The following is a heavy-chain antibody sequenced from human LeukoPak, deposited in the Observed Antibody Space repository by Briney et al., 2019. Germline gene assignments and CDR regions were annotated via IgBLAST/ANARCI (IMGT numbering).Heavy chain of an antibody. J-gene: IGHJ4*02. CDR2: IRYDGSNK. V-gene: IGHV3-30*02. CDR3: AKGDSSGWPHDY. Sequence: GGSLRLSCAASGFTFSNYGMHWVRQAPGKGLEWVAFIRYDGSNKYYADSVKGRFTISRDNSKNTLCLQMNSLRAEDTAVYYCAKGDSSGWPHDYWGQGTLDTVSS. D-gene: IGHD6-19*01. CDR1: GFTFSNYG.